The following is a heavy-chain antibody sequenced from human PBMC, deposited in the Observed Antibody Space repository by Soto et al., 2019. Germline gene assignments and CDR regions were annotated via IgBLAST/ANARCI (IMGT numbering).Heavy chain of an antibody. CDR1: GGSISSSSYY. V-gene: IGHV4-39*01. Sequence: SETLSLTCTVSGGSISSSSYYWGWIRQPPGKGLEWIGSIFYSGSTYYNPSLKSRVTISVDTSKNQFSLKLSSMTAADTAVYYCALRSMAVVAEYWGQGTLVTVSS. CDR2: IFYSGST. D-gene: IGHD3-22*01. J-gene: IGHJ4*02. CDR3: ALRSMAVVAEY.